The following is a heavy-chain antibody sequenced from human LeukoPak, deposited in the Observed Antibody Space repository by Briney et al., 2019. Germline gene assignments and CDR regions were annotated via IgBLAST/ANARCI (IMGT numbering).Heavy chain of an antibody. Sequence: GASVKVSCKASGYTFTSYYIHWVRQAPGQGLEWMGIINPSGGSTSYAQKFQGRVTMTRDTSTSTVYMDLSSLRSEDTAVYYCAADQIQQLVQNYYGMDVWGQGTTVTVSS. CDR1: GYTFTSYY. J-gene: IGHJ6*02. V-gene: IGHV1-46*01. D-gene: IGHD6-13*01. CDR2: INPSGGST. CDR3: AADQIQQLVQNYYGMDV.